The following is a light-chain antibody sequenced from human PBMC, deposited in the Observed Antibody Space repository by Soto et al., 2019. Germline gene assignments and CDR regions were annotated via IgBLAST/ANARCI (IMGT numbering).Light chain of an antibody. J-gene: IGKJ2*01. CDR1: QSASSNS. CDR2: GAS. CDR3: QLYVSSPPMYT. Sequence: EIVLTQSPGTLSVSPGERATLSCRASQSASSNSSVWYQQKPGQAPRLLIYGASTRATGIPDRFSGSGSGSDLALTISTLEPEDFGVDHFQLYVSSPPMYTFGQGTKLEIK. V-gene: IGKV3-20*01.